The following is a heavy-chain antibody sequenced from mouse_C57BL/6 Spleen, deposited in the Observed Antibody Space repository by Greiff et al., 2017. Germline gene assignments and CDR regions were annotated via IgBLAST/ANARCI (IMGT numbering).Heavy chain of an antibody. Sequence: QVQLQQSGAELARPGASVTMSCKASGYTFTSYTMHWVKQRPGQGLEWIGYINPSSGYTKYNQKFKDKATLTADKSSSTAYMQLSSLTSEDSAVYYCARSEGDYYGSSYPYWGQGTLVTVSA. CDR1: GYTFTSYT. J-gene: IGHJ3*01. CDR3: ARSEGDYYGSSYPY. V-gene: IGHV1-4*01. D-gene: IGHD1-1*01. CDR2: INPSSGYT.